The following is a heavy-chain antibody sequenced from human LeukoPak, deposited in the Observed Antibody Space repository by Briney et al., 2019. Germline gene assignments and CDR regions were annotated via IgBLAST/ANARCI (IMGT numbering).Heavy chain of an antibody. CDR3: AREYLRYFDWYYDY. CDR1: GGSISSYY. V-gene: IGHV4-59*01. J-gene: IGHJ4*02. CDR2: IYYSGST. Sequence: SETLSLTCTVSGGSISSYYWSWIRQPPGKGLEWIGYIYYSGSTNYNPSLKSRVTISVDTSKNQFSLKLSSVTAADTAVYYCAREYLRYFDWYYDYWGQGTLVTVSS. D-gene: IGHD3-9*01.